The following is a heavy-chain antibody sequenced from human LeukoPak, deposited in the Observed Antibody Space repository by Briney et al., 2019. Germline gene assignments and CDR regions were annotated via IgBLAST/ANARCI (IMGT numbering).Heavy chain of an antibody. CDR3: ARHRLIAARLHYFDY. V-gene: IGHV4-39*01. Sequence: PSETLSLTCAVSGDSINSNSFYWGWIRQPPGKGLEWIGSIYYSGSTYYNPSLKSRVTISVDTSKNQFSLKLSSVTAADTAVYYCARHRLIAARLHYFDYWGQGTLVTVSS. CDR2: IYYSGST. D-gene: IGHD6-6*01. J-gene: IGHJ4*02. CDR1: GDSINSNSFY.